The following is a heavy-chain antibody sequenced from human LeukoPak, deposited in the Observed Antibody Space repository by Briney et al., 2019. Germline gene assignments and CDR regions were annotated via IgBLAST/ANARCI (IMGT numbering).Heavy chain of an antibody. D-gene: IGHD2-2*01. Sequence: KPGESLKISCKGSGYSFTSYWIGWVRQLPGKGLEWMGIIYPGDSDTRYSPSFQGQVTFSADKSISTAYLQWSSLKASDTAMYYCARLVCSSTSCYAFDIWGQGTMVTVSS. CDR2: IYPGDSDT. CDR1: GYSFTSYW. V-gene: IGHV5-51*01. J-gene: IGHJ3*02. CDR3: ARLVCSSTSCYAFDI.